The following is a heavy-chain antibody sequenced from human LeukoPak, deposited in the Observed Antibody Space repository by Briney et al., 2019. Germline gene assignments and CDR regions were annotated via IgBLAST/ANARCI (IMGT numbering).Heavy chain of an antibody. CDR2: VYYSGNT. D-gene: IGHD6-13*01. V-gene: IGHV4-59*01. J-gene: IGHJ3*02. Sequence: PSETLSLTCTISGDSISSYYWDWIRQPPGKGLEWVGYVYYSGNTNYNPSLKSRVTMSVDTSKQQFSLKLRSVTAADTAVYYCARSPAATDDAFDIWGQGTMVTVSS. CDR1: GDSISSYY. CDR3: ARSPAATDDAFDI.